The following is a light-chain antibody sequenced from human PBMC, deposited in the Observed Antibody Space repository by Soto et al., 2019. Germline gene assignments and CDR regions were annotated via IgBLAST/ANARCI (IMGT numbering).Light chain of an antibody. J-gene: IGKJ4*01. CDR2: GAS. CDR1: QSVSSN. Sequence: EIVMTQSPATLSVSPGERATLSCRASQSVSSNLAWYQQKPGQAPRLLIYGASTRATGIPARFSGSGSGTDFTLTISRLEPEDFAVYYCQQYDSSPLTFGGGTKVDIK. V-gene: IGKV3-15*01. CDR3: QQYDSSPLT.